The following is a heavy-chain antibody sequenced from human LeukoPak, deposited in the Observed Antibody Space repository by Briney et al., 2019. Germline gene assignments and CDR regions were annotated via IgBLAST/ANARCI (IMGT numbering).Heavy chain of an antibody. CDR3: ARGLNGPPCY. J-gene: IGHJ4*02. D-gene: IGHD4-17*01. CDR1: GFTFSTYA. CDR2: ITSNGGST. Sequence: GGSLRLSCAASGFTFSTYAMHWVRQAPGKGLEYASGITSNGGSTYYANSVKGRFTISRDNSKNTLYLQMGSLGPEDMAVYYCARGLNGPPCYWGQGTLVTVSS. V-gene: IGHV3-64*01.